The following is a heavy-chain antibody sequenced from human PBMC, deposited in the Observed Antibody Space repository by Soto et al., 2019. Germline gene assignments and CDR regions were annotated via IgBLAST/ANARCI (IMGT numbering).Heavy chain of an antibody. V-gene: IGHV3-7*01. CDR3: ARVYPGSGWPYHYYGMDV. Sequence: EVQLVESGGGLVQPGGSLRLSCVASGFTFSSYWMSWVRQAPGKGLEWVANIKRDGSEKYYVDSVKDRFTISRDNAKNSLYLQMNSLRAEDSAVYYCARVYPGSGWPYHYYGMDVWGQGTTVPVSS. CDR1: GFTFSSYW. CDR2: IKRDGSEK. J-gene: IGHJ6*02. D-gene: IGHD6-19*01.